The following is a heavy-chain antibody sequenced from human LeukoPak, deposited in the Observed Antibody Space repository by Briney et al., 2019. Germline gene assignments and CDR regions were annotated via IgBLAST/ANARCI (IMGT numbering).Heavy chain of an antibody. CDR3: ARDQGYSSSNGGTKNDY. Sequence: ASVKVSCKASGYTFTGYYMHWVRQAPGQGLEWMGWINPNSGGTNYAQKFQGRVTMTRDTSISTAYMELSRLRSDDTAVYYCARDQGYSSSNGGTKNDYWGQGTLVTVSS. CDR1: GYTFTGYY. J-gene: IGHJ4*02. V-gene: IGHV1-2*02. CDR2: INPNSGGT. D-gene: IGHD6-13*01.